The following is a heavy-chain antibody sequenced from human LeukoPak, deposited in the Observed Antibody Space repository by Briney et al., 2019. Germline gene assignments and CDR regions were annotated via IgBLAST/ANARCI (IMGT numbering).Heavy chain of an antibody. CDR3: ARSTGVVIDYYYMDV. Sequence: GESLKISCKGSGYKFTDYWIAWVRQMPGKGLEWMGIIYPDDSDTEYSPSFQGQVTFSADKSISTAYLQWNSLKASDTAMYYCARSTGVVIDYYYMDVWGKGTTVTVS. CDR1: GYKFTDYW. CDR2: IYPDDSDT. J-gene: IGHJ6*03. V-gene: IGHV5-51*01. D-gene: IGHD3-3*01.